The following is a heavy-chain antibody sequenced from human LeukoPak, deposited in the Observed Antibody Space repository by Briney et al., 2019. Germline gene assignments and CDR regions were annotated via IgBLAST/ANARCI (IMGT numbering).Heavy chain of an antibody. J-gene: IGHJ6*03. CDR3: ARVRRIYSGNSPLYYYYMDV. Sequence: GASVKVSCKASGGTFSSYAISWVRQAPGQGLEWMGGIIPIFGTANYAQKFQGRVTITTDESTSTAYMELSSLRSEDTAVYYCARVRRIYSGNSPLYYYYMDVWGKGTTVTVSS. V-gene: IGHV1-69*05. CDR2: IIPIFGTA. CDR1: GGTFSSYA. D-gene: IGHD4-23*01.